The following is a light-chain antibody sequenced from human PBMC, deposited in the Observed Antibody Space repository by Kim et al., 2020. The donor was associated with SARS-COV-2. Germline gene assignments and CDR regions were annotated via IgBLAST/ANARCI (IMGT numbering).Light chain of an antibody. V-gene: IGKV3D-15*01. Sequence: EVVMTQSPVTLSVSPGERATLSCRASESVTYNLAWYQQKPGQPPRILIYGTSIRDTDIPARVSGSGSGTQFTLTINSLQPEDSAFYYCEQYAKWPYSLGQGTKLEIK. J-gene: IGKJ2*03. CDR3: EQYAKWPYS. CDR2: GTS. CDR1: ESVTYN.